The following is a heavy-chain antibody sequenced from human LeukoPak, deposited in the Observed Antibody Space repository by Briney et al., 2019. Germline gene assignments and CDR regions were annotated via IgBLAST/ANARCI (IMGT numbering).Heavy chain of an antibody. CDR1: GFNGSSNY. D-gene: IGHD3-16*01. Sequence: PGGSLRLSCAASGFNGSSNYMSWVCQAPGKGLEWISVIYSGDSTDYADSVKGRFTISRDNSKNTLHLQMNSLRAEDMAVYYCASVYDYVSDDAFDIWGQGTMVTVSS. CDR3: ASVYDYVSDDAFDI. CDR2: IYSGDST. J-gene: IGHJ3*02. V-gene: IGHV3-66*01.